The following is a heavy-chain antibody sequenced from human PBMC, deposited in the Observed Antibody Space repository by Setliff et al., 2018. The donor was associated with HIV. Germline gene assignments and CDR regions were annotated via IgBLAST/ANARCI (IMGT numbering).Heavy chain of an antibody. CDR2: INTHSGYT. CDR1: GYTVNNYG. V-gene: IGHV1-18*01. J-gene: IGHJ4*02. D-gene: IGHD5-12*01. Sequence: ASVEVSCKASGYTVNNYGISWVRQDPGQELEWMGWINTHSGYTNYAQNVQGRVNVTMDTSTSTAYMELRSLNSDDTAVYYCARGKTWLRFLDYWGKGTLVTVSS. CDR3: ARGKTWLRFLDY.